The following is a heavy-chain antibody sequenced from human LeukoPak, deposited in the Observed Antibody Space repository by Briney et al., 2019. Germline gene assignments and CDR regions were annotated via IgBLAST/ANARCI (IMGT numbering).Heavy chain of an antibody. CDR2: VYYSGST. CDR1: GGSISSYY. CDR3: ARVLLSNYDFWSGYSNWFDP. Sequence: SETLSLTCTVSGGSISSYYWSWIRQPPGKGLEWIGYVYYSGSTNYNPSLKSRVTISVDTSKNQFSLKLSSVTAADTAVYYCARVLLSNYDFWSGYSNWFDPWGQGTLVTVSS. D-gene: IGHD3-3*01. V-gene: IGHV4-59*01. J-gene: IGHJ5*02.